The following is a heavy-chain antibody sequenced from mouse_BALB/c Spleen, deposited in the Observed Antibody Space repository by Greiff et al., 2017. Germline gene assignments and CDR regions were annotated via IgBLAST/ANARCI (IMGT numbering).Heavy chain of an antibody. CDR2: IWAGGST. V-gene: IGHV2-9*02. CDR1: GFSLTGYG. J-gene: IGHJ4*01. Sequence: QVQLQQSGPGLVAPSQSLSITCTVSGFSLTGYGVHWVRQPPGKGLEWLGVIWAGGSTNYNSALMSRLSISKDNSKSQVFLKMNSLQTDDTAMYYCARAKVGDAMDYWGQGTSVTVSS. D-gene: IGHD1-1*01. CDR3: ARAKVGDAMDY.